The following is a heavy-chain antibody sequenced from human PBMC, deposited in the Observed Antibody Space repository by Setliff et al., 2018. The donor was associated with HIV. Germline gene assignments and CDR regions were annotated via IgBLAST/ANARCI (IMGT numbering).Heavy chain of an antibody. CDR1: GFTFGGFA. Sequence: GESLKISCVPSGFTFGGFAMSWVRQAPGRGLGWVSAITGSGGNTYYADSVKGRFTISRDNSENTLYLQMNSLRADDTAMYYCAKGHYDDWYYFDYWGPGTLVTVSS. J-gene: IGHJ4*02. CDR3: AKGHYDDWYYFDY. V-gene: IGHV3-23*01. CDR2: ITGSGGNT. D-gene: IGHD4-17*01.